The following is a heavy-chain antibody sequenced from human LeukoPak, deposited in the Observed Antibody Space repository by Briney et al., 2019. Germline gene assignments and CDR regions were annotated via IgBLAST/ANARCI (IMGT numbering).Heavy chain of an antibody. V-gene: IGHV3-23*01. Sequence: GGSLRLSCAASGFTFSSYAMSWVRQAPGKGLEWVSAISGSGGSTYYADSVKGRFTISRDNSKNTLYLQMNSLRAEDTAVYYCAKGGEGLVVPAAIDGYYYGMDVWGQGTTVTVSS. J-gene: IGHJ6*02. CDR2: ISGSGGST. D-gene: IGHD2-2*01. CDR1: GFTFSSYA. CDR3: AKGGEGLVVPAAIDGYYYGMDV.